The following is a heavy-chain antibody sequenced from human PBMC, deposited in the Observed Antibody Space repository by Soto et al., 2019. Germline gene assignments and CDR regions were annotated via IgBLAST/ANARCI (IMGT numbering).Heavy chain of an antibody. V-gene: IGHV3-66*01. CDR3: VRENYYYGMDV. CDR2: IYSAGSA. CDR1: GFTVSSYY. Sequence: PGGSLRLSCAASGFTVSSYYMSRVRQAPGKGLEWVSVIYSAGSADFADSVKGRFTISRDNCKNTVYLQMNSLRAEDTAVYYCVRENYYYGMDVWGQGTTVTVSS. J-gene: IGHJ6*02.